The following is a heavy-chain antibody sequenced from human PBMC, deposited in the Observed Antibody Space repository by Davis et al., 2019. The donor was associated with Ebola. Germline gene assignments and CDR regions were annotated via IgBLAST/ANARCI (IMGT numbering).Heavy chain of an antibody. CDR2: ITGSGGSV. D-gene: IGHD6-13*01. CDR3: AGGSSSSWSLYGY. Sequence: GESLKISCAASGFTFNTYAMTWVRQAPGKGLEWVSTITGSGGSVYYADSVKGRFTISRDNSKNTLYLQMNSLRSEDTAVYYCAGGSSSSWSLYGYWGQGTLVTVSS. V-gene: IGHV3-23*01. CDR1: GFTFNTYA. J-gene: IGHJ4*02.